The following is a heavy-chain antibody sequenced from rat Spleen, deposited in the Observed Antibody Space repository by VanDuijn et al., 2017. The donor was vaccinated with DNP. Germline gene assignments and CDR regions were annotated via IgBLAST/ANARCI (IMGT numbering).Heavy chain of an antibody. CDR1: GFSLTNYH. CDR3: ARDSGIEAD. CDR2: IQRGGKT. J-gene: IGHJ3*01. V-gene: IGHV2-27*01. Sequence: QVQLKESGPGLVQPSQTLSLTCSVSGFSLTNYHVHWVRQPPGKGLEWMGRIQRGGKTDYNSPFKSRLSITRDTSKSQVFLKMTSVRTEDTAMYFCARDSGIEADWGQGTRVTVSS. D-gene: IGHD1-11*01.